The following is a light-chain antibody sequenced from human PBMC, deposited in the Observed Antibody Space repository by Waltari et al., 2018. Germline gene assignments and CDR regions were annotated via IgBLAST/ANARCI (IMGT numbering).Light chain of an antibody. Sequence: EIAMTQSPVTLSVSPGDTATLSCRASQSISINLAWYQQKPGQAPRPLIYAASTRASGIPARFSGSGSGTEFTLTISSLQSEDFAVYYCQQYDNWPPWTFGQGTKVEIK. V-gene: IGKV3-15*01. CDR3: QQYDNWPPWT. CDR2: AAS. CDR1: QSISIN. J-gene: IGKJ1*01.